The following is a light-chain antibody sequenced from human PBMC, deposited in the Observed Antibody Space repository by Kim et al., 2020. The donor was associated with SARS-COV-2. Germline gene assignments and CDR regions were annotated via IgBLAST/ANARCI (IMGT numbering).Light chain of an antibody. V-gene: IGKV3-20*01. CDR3: HKYTSSPRT. CDR2: GAS. J-gene: IGKJ4*02. CDR1: QSVSSSY. Sequence: EIVLTQSPGTLSLSPGERATLSSRASQSVSSSYLAWYQQKPGQAPRLLIYGASSRATGIPDRFSGSGSGTDFTLTISRLEPEDFAVYFCHKYTSSPRTFRGGTTAEI.